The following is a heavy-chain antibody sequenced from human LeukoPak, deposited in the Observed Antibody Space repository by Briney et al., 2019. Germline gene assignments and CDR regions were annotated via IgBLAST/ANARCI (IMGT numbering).Heavy chain of an antibody. CDR2: ISYDGSNK. J-gene: IGHJ6*02. D-gene: IGHD1-1*01. CDR3: AKDSRDWNDVCYGMDV. V-gene: IGHV3-30*18. CDR1: GFTFSSYG. Sequence: GGSLRLSCAASGFTFSSYGMHWVRQAPGKGLEWVAVISYDGSNKYYADSVKGRFTISRDNSKNTLYLQMNSLRAEDTAVYYCAKDSRDWNDVCYGMDVWGQGTTVTVSS.